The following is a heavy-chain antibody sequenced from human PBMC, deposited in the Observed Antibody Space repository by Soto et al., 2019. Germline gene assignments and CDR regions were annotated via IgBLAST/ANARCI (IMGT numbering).Heavy chain of an antibody. J-gene: IGHJ6*02. D-gene: IGHD3-9*01. CDR1: GFGFSVYG. V-gene: IGHV3-21*01. CDR2: ISSRGTYI. CDR3: ARRYIESGNYYGMDV. Sequence: GGSLRLSCTASGFGFSVYGITWVRQVPGKGLEWVSSISSRGTYIYYADSVRGRFTISRDNAQNSLFLEMNSLRAEDTAVYYCARRYIESGNYYGMDVWGQGATVTVSS.